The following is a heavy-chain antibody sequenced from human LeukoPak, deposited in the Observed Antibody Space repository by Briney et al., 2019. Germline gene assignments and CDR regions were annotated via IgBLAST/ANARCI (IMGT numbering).Heavy chain of an antibody. D-gene: IGHD2-15*01. CDR3: ARGSHVVVVAAPWFDP. V-gene: IGHV3-48*01. J-gene: IGHJ5*02. CDR1: GFTFSSYS. CDR2: ISSSSSTI. Sequence: GGSLRLSCAASGFTFSSYSMNWVRQAPGKGLEWVSYISSSSSTIYYADSVKGRFTISRDNAKNSLYLQMNSLRAEDTAVYYCARGSHVVVVAAPWFDPWSQGTLVTVSS.